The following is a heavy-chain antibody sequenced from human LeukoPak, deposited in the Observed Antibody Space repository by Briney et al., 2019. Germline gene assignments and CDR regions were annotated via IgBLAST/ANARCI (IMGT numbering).Heavy chain of an antibody. CDR2: IYIDGTT. V-gene: IGHV3-53*01. CDR1: GFIVSHNY. Sequence: GGSLRLSCAASGFIVSHNYMTWVRQAPGKGLEWISVIYIDGTTYYADSVKGRFTISRDNAKNSLYLQMNSLRAEDTAVYYCAREVQLCPDYWGQGTLVTVSS. CDR3: AREVQLCPDY. D-gene: IGHD5-18*01. J-gene: IGHJ4*02.